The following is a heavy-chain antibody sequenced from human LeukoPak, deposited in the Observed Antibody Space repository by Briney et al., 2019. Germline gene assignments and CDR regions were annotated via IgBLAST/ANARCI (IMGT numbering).Heavy chain of an antibody. CDR2: IYYSGST. J-gene: IGHJ4*02. Sequence: PSETPSLTCTVSGGSISSYYWSWIRQPPGKGLEWIGYIYYSGSTNYNPSLKSRVTISVDTSKNQSSLKLSSVTAADTAVYYCARLRKDTAMVYYFDYWGQGTLVTVSS. CDR1: GGSISSYY. CDR3: ARLRKDTAMVYYFDY. V-gene: IGHV4-59*08. D-gene: IGHD5-18*01.